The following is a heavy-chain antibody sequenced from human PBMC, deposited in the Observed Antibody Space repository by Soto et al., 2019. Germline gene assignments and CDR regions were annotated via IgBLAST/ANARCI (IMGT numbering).Heavy chain of an antibody. CDR2: ISYDGSNK. D-gene: IGHD1-1*01. Sequence: GGSLRLSCAASGFTFSNYAMHWVRQAPGKGLEWVAVISYDGSNKYYADSVKGRFTISRDNSKNTLFLQMNSLSTEDTAVYYCARDGYSYYGMDVWGQGNTVTVSS. CDR3: ARDGYSYYGMDV. J-gene: IGHJ6*02. CDR1: GFTFSNYA. V-gene: IGHV3-30*04.